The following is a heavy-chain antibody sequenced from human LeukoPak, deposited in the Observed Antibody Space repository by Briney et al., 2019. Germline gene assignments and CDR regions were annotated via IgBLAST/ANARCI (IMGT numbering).Heavy chain of an antibody. CDR1: GGSFSGYY. CDR3: ATSRPLNCSSTSCPRYYYYYMDV. CDR2: INHSGST. Sequence: SETLSLTCAVYGGSFSGYYWSWIRQPPGKGLEWIGEINHSGSTNYNPSLKSRVTISVDTSKNQFSLKLSSATAADTAVYYCATSRPLNCSSTSCPRYYYYYMDVWGKGTTVTVSS. J-gene: IGHJ6*03. V-gene: IGHV4-34*01. D-gene: IGHD2-2*01.